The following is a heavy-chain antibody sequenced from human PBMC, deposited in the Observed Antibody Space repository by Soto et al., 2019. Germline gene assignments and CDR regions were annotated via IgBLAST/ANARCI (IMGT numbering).Heavy chain of an antibody. V-gene: IGHV4-31*03. CDR1: GGSISSGGYY. D-gene: IGHD3-22*01. CDR2: IYYSGST. CDR3: ARVTLSAHSGRLLSWGYYYYGMDV. J-gene: IGHJ6*02. Sequence: PSETLSLTCTVSGGSISSGGYYWSWIRQHPGKGLEWIGYIYYSGSTYYNPSLKSRVTISVDTSKNQFSLKLSSVTAADTAVYYCARVTLSAHSGRLLSWGYYYYGMDVWGQGTTVTVSS.